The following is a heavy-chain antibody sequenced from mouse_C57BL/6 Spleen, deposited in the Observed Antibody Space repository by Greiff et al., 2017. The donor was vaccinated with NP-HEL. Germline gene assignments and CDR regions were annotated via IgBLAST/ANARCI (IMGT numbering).Heavy chain of an antibody. V-gene: IGHV8-8*01. CDR3: ARMDYDGYLYAMDY. D-gene: IGHD2-3*01. CDR2: IWWDDDK. CDR1: GFSLSTYGMG. J-gene: IGHJ4*01. Sequence: QVQLKESGPGILQPSQTLSLTCSFSGFSLSTYGMGVGWIRQPSGKGLEWLAHIWWDDDKYYNPVLKRGPKTAKDTSENQVFLKVANVDTADTATYYCARMDYDGYLYAMDYWGQGTSVTVSS.